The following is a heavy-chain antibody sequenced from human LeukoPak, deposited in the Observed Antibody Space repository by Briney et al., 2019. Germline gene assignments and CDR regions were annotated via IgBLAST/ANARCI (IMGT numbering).Heavy chain of an antibody. V-gene: IGHV3-23*01. J-gene: IGHJ4*02. D-gene: IGHD3-10*01. CDR2: ISGSGGST. CDR1: GFTFSSYA. Sequence: GGSLRLSCAASGFTFSSYAMSWVRQAPGRGLEWVSAISGSGGSTYYADSVKGRFTISRDNSKNTLYLQMNSLRAEDTAVYYCARDPRLNSGSYYNGDYWGQGTLVTVSS. CDR3: ARDPRLNSGSYYNGDY.